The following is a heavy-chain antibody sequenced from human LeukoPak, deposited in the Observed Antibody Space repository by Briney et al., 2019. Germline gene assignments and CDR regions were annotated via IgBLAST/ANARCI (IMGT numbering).Heavy chain of an antibody. CDR2: ISSSSSYI. J-gene: IGHJ4*02. V-gene: IGHV3-21*01. D-gene: IGHD1-26*01. Sequence: NPGGSLRLSCAASGFTFSSYSMNWVRQAPGKGLEWVSSISSSSSYIYYADSVKGRFTISRDNAKNSLYLQMNSLRAEDTAVYYCARDRGSYAPDSDYWGQGTLVTVSS. CDR3: ARDRGSYAPDSDY. CDR1: GFTFSSYS.